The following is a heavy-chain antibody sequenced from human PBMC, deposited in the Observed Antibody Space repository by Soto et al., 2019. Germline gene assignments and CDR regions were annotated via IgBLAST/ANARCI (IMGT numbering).Heavy chain of an antibody. Sequence: GGSLRLSCAASGFTFSNYPMRWFRQAPGKGLEWVSAIGGSGVDTYYTDSVKGRFTISRDNSKNTVYLQMNSLRAEDTAVYYCAKVWETYYFDYWGQGALVTVSS. CDR1: GFTFSNYP. V-gene: IGHV3-23*01. CDR3: AKVWETYYFDY. CDR2: IGGSGVDT. J-gene: IGHJ4*02. D-gene: IGHD1-26*01.